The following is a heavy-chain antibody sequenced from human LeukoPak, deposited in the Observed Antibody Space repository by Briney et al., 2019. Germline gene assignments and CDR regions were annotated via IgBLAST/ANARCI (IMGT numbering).Heavy chain of an antibody. D-gene: IGHD3-22*01. J-gene: IGHJ4*02. CDR3: AKSRAYYYGSSGLNY. Sequence: GRSLRLSCAASGFTFSSYGMHWVRQAPGKGLEWVAVISYDGSNKYYADSVKGRFTISRDNSKNTLYLQMNSLRAEDTAVYYCAKSRAYYYGSSGLNYWGQGTLVTVSS. CDR1: GFTFSSYG. V-gene: IGHV3-30*18. CDR2: ISYDGSNK.